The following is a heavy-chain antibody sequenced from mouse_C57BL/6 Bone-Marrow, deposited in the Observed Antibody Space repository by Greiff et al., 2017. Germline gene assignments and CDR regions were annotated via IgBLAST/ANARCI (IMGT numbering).Heavy chain of an antibody. CDR3: AKPRMVSHYYAMDY. D-gene: IGHD2-3*01. CDR1: GFSLTSYG. J-gene: IGHJ4*01. CDR2: IWGDGST. V-gene: IGHV2-3*01. Sequence: VHLVESGPGLVAPSQSLSITCTVSGFSLTSYGVSWVRQPPGKGLEWLGVIWGDGSTNYHSALISRLSISKDNSKSQVFLKLNRLQTDDTGTYYCAKPRMVSHYYAMDYWGQGTSVTVSS.